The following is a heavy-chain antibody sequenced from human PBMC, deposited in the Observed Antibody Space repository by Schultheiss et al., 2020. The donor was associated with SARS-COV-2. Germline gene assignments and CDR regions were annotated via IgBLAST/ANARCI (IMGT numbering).Heavy chain of an antibody. Sequence: SETLSLTCTVSGGSISSYYWSWIRQPAGKGLEWIGYIYYSGSTNYNPSLKSRVTISVDASKNQFSLKLTSVTAADTAVYYCARVGELSLFDYWGQGTLVTVSS. D-gene: IGHD3-16*02. CDR3: ARVGELSLFDY. CDR1: GGSISSYY. V-gene: IGHV4-59*08. J-gene: IGHJ4*02. CDR2: IYYSGST.